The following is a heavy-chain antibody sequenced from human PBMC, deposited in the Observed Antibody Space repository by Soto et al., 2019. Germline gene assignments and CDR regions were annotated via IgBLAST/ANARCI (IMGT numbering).Heavy chain of an antibody. J-gene: IGHJ6*02. CDR3: SFEGWPLLQTGMVF. CDR2: ISSSNRTI. Sequence: PGGNLRLSSAASGFTFRSYSMNWVRQAPGKGLEWVSYISSSNRTINYADSVKGRFIISRDNAKNSLYLQMHSLRDEDTAVYYCSFEGWPLLQTGMVFLDQAITV. D-gene: IGHD3-9*01. V-gene: IGHV3-48*02. CDR1: GFTFRSYS.